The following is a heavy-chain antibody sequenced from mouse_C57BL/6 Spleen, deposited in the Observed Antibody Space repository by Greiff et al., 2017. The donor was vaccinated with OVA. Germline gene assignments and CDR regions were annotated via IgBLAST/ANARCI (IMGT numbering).Heavy chain of an antibody. CDR3: ARKITTVVATGYFDY. D-gene: IGHD1-1*01. CDR1: GYTFTSYW. CDR2: IDPSDSYT. V-gene: IGHV1-69*01. J-gene: IGHJ2*01. Sequence: QVQLQQSGAELVMPGASVKLSCKASGYTFTSYWMHWVKQRPGQGLEWIGEIDPSDSYTNYNQKFKGKSTLTVDKSSRTAYMQLSSLTSEDSAVYYCARKITTVVATGYFDYWGQGTTLTVSS.